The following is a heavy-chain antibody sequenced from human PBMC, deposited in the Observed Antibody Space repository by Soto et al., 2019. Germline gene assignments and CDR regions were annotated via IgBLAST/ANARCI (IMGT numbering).Heavy chain of an antibody. D-gene: IGHD3-10*01. Sequence: SETLSLTCTVSGGSISTSAYYWDWVRQPPGKGLEWIGSVYYSGSTFYSPSLKSRVSIAIDTSKNQLFLRLNSVTAAETAVYYCARRRGTGLDYWGQGTLVTVSS. V-gene: IGHV4-39*01. CDR3: ARRRGTGLDY. CDR1: GGSISTSAYY. CDR2: VYYSGST. J-gene: IGHJ4*02.